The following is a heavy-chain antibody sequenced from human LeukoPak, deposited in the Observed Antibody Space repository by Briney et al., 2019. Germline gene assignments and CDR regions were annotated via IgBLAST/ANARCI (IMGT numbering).Heavy chain of an antibody. Sequence: PGGSLRLSCAASGFTFSSYGMSWVRQAPGKELEWVSAISGSGGGTYYADSVKGRFTIARDNSKNTLYLQMNSLRAEDTAVYYCAISTSGSFGYWGQGTLVTVSS. V-gene: IGHV3-23*01. CDR1: GFTFSSYG. CDR3: AISTSGSFGY. CDR2: ISGSGGGT. D-gene: IGHD6-19*01. J-gene: IGHJ4*02.